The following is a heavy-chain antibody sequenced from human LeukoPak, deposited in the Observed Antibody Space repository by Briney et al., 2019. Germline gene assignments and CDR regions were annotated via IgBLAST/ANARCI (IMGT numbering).Heavy chain of an antibody. CDR2: ISSSGSTI. Sequence: PGGSLRLSCAASGFTFSSYEMNWVRQAPGKGLEWVSYISSSGSTIYYADSVKGRFTISRDNAKNSLYLQMNSLRAEDTAVYYCARGYYYDSSGYYGYWGQGTLVTVSS. CDR1: GFTFSSYE. D-gene: IGHD3-22*01. J-gene: IGHJ4*02. V-gene: IGHV3-48*03. CDR3: ARGYYYDSSGYYGY.